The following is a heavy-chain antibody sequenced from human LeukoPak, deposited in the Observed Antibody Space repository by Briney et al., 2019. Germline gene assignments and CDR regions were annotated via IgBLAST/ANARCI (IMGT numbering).Heavy chain of an antibody. Sequence: GGSLGPSCAASGFTFSSYVMHWVRQAPGKGLEWVAIISYDGSNKYYADSVKGRFTISRDNSKNTLFLQMNSLRAEDTAVYYCAKDRTSVHLWLSDLDYWGQGALVTVS. V-gene: IGHV3-30*18. D-gene: IGHD5-18*01. CDR3: AKDRTSVHLWLSDLDY. CDR1: GFTFSSYV. J-gene: IGHJ4*02. CDR2: ISYDGSNK.